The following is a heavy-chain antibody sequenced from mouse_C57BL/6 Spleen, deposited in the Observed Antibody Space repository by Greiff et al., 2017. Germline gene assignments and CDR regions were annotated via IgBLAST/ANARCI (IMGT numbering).Heavy chain of an antibody. J-gene: IGHJ1*03. CDR3: ARSDGSSYSNWYFDV. Sequence: QVQLQQSGAELVRPGSSVKLSCKASGYTFTSYWMHWVKQRPIQGLEWIGNIDPSDSETHYNQQFKDKATLTVDKSSSTAYMQLSSLTSEDSAVYYCARSDGSSYSNWYFDVWGTGTTVTVAS. D-gene: IGHD1-1*01. CDR1: GYTFTSYW. CDR2: IDPSDSET. V-gene: IGHV1-52*01.